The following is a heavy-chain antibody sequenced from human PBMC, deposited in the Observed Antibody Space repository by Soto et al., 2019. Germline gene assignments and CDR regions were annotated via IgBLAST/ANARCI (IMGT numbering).Heavy chain of an antibody. CDR3: ARAPFSTIYNWFDP. V-gene: IGHV4-34*01. Sequence: SETLSLTCAVYGGSFSGYYWSWIRQPPGKGLEWIGEINHSGSTNYNPSLKSRVTISVDTSKNQFSLKLSSVTAADTAVYYCARAPFSTIYNWFDPWGQGTLVTVSS. D-gene: IGHD3-3*01. CDR2: INHSGST. CDR1: GGSFSGYY. J-gene: IGHJ5*02.